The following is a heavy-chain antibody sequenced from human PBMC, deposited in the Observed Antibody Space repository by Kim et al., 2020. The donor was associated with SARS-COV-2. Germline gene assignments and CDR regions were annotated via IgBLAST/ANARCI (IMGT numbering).Heavy chain of an antibody. J-gene: IGHJ4*02. V-gene: IGHV4-30-2*01. CDR1: GGSISSGGYS. CDR2: IYHSGST. Sequence: SETLSLTCAVSGGSISSGGYSWSWIRQPPGKGLEWIGYIYHSGSTYYNPSLKSRVTISVDRSKNQFSLKLSSVTAADTAVYYCASQNVYYYDSSGYFDYWGQGTLVTVSS. D-gene: IGHD3-22*01. CDR3: ASQNVYYYDSSGYFDY.